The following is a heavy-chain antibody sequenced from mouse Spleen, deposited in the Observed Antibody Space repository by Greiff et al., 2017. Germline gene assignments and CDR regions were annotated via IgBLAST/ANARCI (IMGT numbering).Heavy chain of an antibody. V-gene: IGHV1S81*02. CDR1: GYTFTSYW. J-gene: IGHJ3*01. CDR3: APYYRYGAY. CDR2: INPSNGRT. Sequence: QVHVKQSGAELVKPGASVKLSCKASGYTFTSYWMHWVKQRPGQGLEWIGEINPSNGRTNYNEKFKSKATLTVDKSSSTAYMQLSSLTSEDSAVYYCAPYYRYGAYWGQGTLVTVSA. D-gene: IGHD2-14*01.